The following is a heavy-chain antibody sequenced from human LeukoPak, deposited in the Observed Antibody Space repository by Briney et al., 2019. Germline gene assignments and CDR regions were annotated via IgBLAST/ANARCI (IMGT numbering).Heavy chain of an antibody. J-gene: IGHJ4*02. Sequence: PRGSLRLSCAASGFTFSSYAMSWVRQAPGKGLEWVSAISGSGGSTYYADSVKGRFTISRDNSKNTLCLQMNSLRAEDTAVYYCANIVVVVAATSDFDYRGQGTLVTVSS. CDR1: GFTFSSYA. CDR2: ISGSGGST. V-gene: IGHV3-23*01. CDR3: ANIVVVVAATSDFDY. D-gene: IGHD2-15*01.